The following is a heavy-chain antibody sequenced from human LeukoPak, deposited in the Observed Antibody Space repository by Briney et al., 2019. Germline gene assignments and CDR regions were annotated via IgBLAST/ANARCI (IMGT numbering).Heavy chain of an antibody. D-gene: IGHD3-22*01. Sequence: TGGSLRLSCTLSGLTVSANYLNWVRLSPGRGLEWVSVIQRGGEVHYADSVKGRFTISRDDSEDTIYLQMNSLRAEDTAVYYCARSYDSRGFYYYGMDVWGQGTTVTVSS. J-gene: IGHJ6*02. CDR2: IQRGGEV. CDR3: ARSYDSRGFYYYGMDV. CDR1: GLTVSANY. V-gene: IGHV3-66*01.